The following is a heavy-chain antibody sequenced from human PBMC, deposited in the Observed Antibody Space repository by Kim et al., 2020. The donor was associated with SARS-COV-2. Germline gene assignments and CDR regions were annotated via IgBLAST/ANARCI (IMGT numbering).Heavy chain of an antibody. D-gene: IGHD3-16*02. CDR3: ARVGRRLGELSFPTYFDY. CDR2: IYHSGST. CDR1: GYSISSGYY. Sequence: SETLSLTCTVSGYSISSGYYWGWIRQPPGKGLEWIGSIYHSGSTYYNPSLKSRVTISVDTSKNQFSLKLSSVTAADTAVYYCARVGRRLGELSFPTYFDYWGQGTLVTVSS. V-gene: IGHV4-38-2*02. J-gene: IGHJ4*02.